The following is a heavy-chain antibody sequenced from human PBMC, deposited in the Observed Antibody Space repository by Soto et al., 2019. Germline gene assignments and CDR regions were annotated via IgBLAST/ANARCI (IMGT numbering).Heavy chain of an antibody. J-gene: IGHJ6*02. Sequence: QVQLVESGGGVVQPGRSLRLSCAASGFTFSSYGMHWVRQAPGKGLEWVAVIWYDGSNKYYADSVKGRFTISRDNSKNTLYLQMNRLRAEDTAVYYCARLNPSHYGMDVWGQGTTVTVSS. V-gene: IGHV3-33*01. CDR1: GFTFSSYG. CDR2: IWYDGSNK. CDR3: ARLNPSHYGMDV.